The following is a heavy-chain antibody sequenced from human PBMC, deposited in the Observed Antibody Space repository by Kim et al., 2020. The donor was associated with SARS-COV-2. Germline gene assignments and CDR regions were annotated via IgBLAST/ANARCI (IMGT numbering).Heavy chain of an antibody. Sequence: SNPTINSRVTRSVDPSKNQFSLKLSSVTAAVTAVYYCARHRRRFSYYFDYWGRGTLVTVSS. D-gene: IGHD6-6*01. V-gene: IGHV4-39*01. J-gene: IGHJ4*02. CDR3: ARHRRRFSYYFDY.